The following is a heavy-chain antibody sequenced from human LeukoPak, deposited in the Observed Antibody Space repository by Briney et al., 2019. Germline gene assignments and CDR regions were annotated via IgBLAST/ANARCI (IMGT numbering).Heavy chain of an antibody. V-gene: IGHV4-4*07. CDR3: ARDKRVAVAGTYIYYYYMDV. Sequence: SETLSLTCTVSGGSISSYYWSWIRQPAGKGLEWIGRIYISGSGSTNYNPSLKSRVTMSVDTSKNQFSLKLSSVTAADTAVYYCARDKRVAVAGTYIYYYYMDVWGKGTTVTVSS. CDR1: GGSISSYY. J-gene: IGHJ6*03. CDR2: IYISGSGST. D-gene: IGHD6-19*01.